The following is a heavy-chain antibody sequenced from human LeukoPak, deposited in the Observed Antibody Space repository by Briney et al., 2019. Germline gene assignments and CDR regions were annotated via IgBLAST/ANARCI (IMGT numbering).Heavy chain of an antibody. V-gene: IGHV4-39*01. J-gene: IGHJ4*02. CDR1: GGSVTTSSYY. Sequence: PSETLSLTCSVSGGSVTTSSYYWGWVRQPPGKGLEWIGSMSHSGTTWYSLSLKSRVTISADTSSNQFSLRLASVTATDTAVYYCANRGLYGYFTSWGQGTLITVSS. CDR3: ANRGLYGYFTS. D-gene: IGHD3-10*01. CDR2: MSHSGTT.